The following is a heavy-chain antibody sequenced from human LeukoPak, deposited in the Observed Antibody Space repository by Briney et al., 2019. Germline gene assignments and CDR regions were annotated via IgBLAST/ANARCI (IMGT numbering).Heavy chain of an antibody. Sequence: SQTLSLTCTVSGGSISSGSYYWSWIRQPAGKGLEWIGRIYTSGSTNYNPSLKSRVTISVDTSRNQFSLKLSSVTAADTAVYYCARGEGIWYALDIWGQGTMVTVSS. CDR1: GGSISSGSYY. D-gene: IGHD2-8*01. CDR3: ARGEGIWYALDI. V-gene: IGHV4-61*02. CDR2: IYTSGST. J-gene: IGHJ3*02.